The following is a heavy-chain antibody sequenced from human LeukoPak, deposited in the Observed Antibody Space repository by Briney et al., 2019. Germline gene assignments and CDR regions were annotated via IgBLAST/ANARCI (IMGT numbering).Heavy chain of an antibody. CDR3: AREYKRLMVRGPISY. D-gene: IGHD3-10*01. V-gene: IGHV3-23*01. Sequence: GGSLRLSCTASGFTITSYVTSWVRQAPGKGLEWISSLRGGDDSTNYADSVKGRFAISTDNFKNTVYLQMNSLRAEDTAVYYCAREYKRLMVRGPISYWGQGTLVTVSS. CDR1: GFTITSYV. CDR2: LRGGDDST. J-gene: IGHJ4*02.